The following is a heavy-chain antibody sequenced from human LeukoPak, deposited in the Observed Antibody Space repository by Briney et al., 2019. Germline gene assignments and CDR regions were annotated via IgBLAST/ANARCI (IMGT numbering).Heavy chain of an antibody. D-gene: IGHD3-22*01. CDR1: GFTFSSYG. J-gene: IGHJ4*02. Sequence: GRSLRLSCAASGFTFSSYGMHWVRQAPGKGLEWVAVIWYDGSNKYYADSVKGRFTISRDNSKNTLYLQMNSLRAEDTAVYYCAREPTSDYYDSSGYYKTHCFDYWGQGTLVTVSS. CDR2: IWYDGSNK. CDR3: AREPTSDYYDSSGYYKTHCFDY. V-gene: IGHV3-33*01.